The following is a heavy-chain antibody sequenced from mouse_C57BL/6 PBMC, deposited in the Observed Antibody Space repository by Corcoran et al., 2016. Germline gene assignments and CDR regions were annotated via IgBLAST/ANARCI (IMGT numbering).Heavy chain of an antibody. CDR1: GYTFTDYN. J-gene: IGHJ4*01. V-gene: IGHV1-18*01. CDR2: INPNNGGT. D-gene: IGHD1-2*01. CDR3: ARPTTAYYAMDY. Sequence: EVQLQQSGPELVKPGASVKIPCKASGYTFTDYNMDWVKQSHGKSLEWIGDINPNNGGTSYNQKFKGKATLTVDKSSSTAYMELRSLTSEDSAVYYCARPTTAYYAMDYWGQGTSVTVSS.